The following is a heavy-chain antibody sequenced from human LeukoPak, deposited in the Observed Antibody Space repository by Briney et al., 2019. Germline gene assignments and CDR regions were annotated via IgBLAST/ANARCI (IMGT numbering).Heavy chain of an antibody. J-gene: IGHJ4*02. CDR3: ATHGSGRVYIWFGEFSI. V-gene: IGHV1-24*01. Sequence: EASVKVSCTVSGYTLTKSSIHRVRQAPGKGLEWMGGFDPEDGEAIYAQKFQGRVTMTEDTSTHTAYMELSSLRSEDTAVFYCATHGSGRVYIWFGEFSIWGQGTLVTVSS. D-gene: IGHD3-10*01. CDR2: FDPEDGEA. CDR1: GYTLTKSS.